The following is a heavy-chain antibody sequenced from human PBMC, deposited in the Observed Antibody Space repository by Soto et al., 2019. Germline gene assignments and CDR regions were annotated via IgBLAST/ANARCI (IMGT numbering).Heavy chain of an antibody. V-gene: IGHV3-13*01. D-gene: IGHD3-22*01. CDR2: IGTAGDT. J-gene: IGHJ3*02. CDR1: GFTFSSYD. Sequence: GGSLRLSCAASGFTFSSYDMHWVRQATGKGLEWVSAIGTAGDTYYPGSVKGRFTISRENAKNSLYLQMNSLRAGDTAVYYCARALTQIGAFDIWGQGTMVTVSS. CDR3: ARALTQIGAFDI.